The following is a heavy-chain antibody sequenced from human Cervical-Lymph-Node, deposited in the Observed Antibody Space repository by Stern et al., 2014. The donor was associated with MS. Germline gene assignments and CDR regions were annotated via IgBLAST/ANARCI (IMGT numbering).Heavy chain of an antibody. J-gene: IGHJ4*02. V-gene: IGHV7-4-1*02. Sequence: QLVQSGSEMKKPGASVKVSCKASGYTFNRYAINWVRQAPGQGLEWMGWINTNSGNPTYGRGFAGRFVFSLDTSVSTKYRQITSLKAEDTAVYYCARPITGADHAFDYWGQGTLVTVSS. D-gene: IGHD6-13*01. CDR2: INTNSGNP. CDR3: ARPITGADHAFDY. CDR1: GYTFNRYA.